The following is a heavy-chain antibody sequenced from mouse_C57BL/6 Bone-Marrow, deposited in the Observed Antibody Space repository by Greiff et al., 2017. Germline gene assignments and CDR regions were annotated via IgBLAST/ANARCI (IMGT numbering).Heavy chain of an antibody. V-gene: IGHV1-61*01. J-gene: IGHJ3*01. CDR3: AMIYYDYDAWFAY. D-gene: IGHD2-4*01. CDR2: IYPSDSET. CDR1: GYTFTSYW. Sequence: QVQLKQPGAELVRPGSSVKLSCKASGYTFTSYWMDWVKQRPGQGLEWIGNIYPSDSETHYNQKFKDKATLTVDKSSSTAYMQLSSLTSEDSAVYYCAMIYYDYDAWFAYWGQGTLVTVSA.